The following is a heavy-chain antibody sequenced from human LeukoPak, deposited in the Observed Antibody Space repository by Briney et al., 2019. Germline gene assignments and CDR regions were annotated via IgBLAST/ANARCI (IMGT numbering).Heavy chain of an antibody. CDR2: ISYDGTIK. V-gene: IGHV3-30*03. D-gene: IGHD4-23*01. J-gene: IGHJ2*01. Sequence: GGSLRLSCAASGFLFNKYGVHWVHQAPGKGLEWVALISYDGTIKFYADSVKGRFNISRDNSKNTLYLQMSSLRPEDTAVYYCVAYGANSGDYYFDLWGRGTLVTVSS. CDR3: VAYGANSGDYYFDL. CDR1: GFLFNKYG.